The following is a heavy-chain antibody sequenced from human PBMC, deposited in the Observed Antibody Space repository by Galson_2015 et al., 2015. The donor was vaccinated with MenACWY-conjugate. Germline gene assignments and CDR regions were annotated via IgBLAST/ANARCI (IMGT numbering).Heavy chain of an antibody. CDR3: ARVPGYSYGYYDW. CDR1: GFTFCTYS. V-gene: IGHV3-48*02. J-gene: IGHJ4*02. Sequence: SLRLSCAASGFTFCTYSLNWVRPAPGKGLAWVSYISSSSSTIYYADSVKGRFNISRDNAKNSLYLQMNTLRDEDTAVYYCARVPGYSYGYYDWWGQGTLVTVSS. D-gene: IGHD5-18*01. CDR2: ISSSSSTI.